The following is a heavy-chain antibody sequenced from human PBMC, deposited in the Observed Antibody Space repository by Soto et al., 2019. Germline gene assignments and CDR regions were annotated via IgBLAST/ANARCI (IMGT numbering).Heavy chain of an antibody. D-gene: IGHD2-2*01. V-gene: IGHV1-69*13. CDR1: GGTFSSYA. Sequence: SVKVSCKASGGTFSSYAISWVRQAPGQGLEWMGGIIPISETTNYAQKFQGRVTITADESKSTAYTELSSLRSEDTAVYYCARSQGSSTSLEIYYYYYYGMDVWGQGTTVTVSS. CDR3: ARSQGSSTSLEIYYYYYYGMDV. CDR2: IIPISETT. J-gene: IGHJ6*02.